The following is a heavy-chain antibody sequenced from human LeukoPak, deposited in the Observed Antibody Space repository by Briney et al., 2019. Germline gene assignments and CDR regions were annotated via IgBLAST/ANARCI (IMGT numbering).Heavy chain of an antibody. CDR3: ATEMAAMVY. CDR1: GFTFSSYW. CDR2: INSDGSST. Sequence: GGSLRLSCAASGFTFSSYWMHWVRQAPGKGLVWVSHINSDGSSTSYANSVKGRFTISRDNAKNTLYLQMNSLRAEDTAVYYCATEMAAMVYWGQGTLVTVSS. J-gene: IGHJ4*02. D-gene: IGHD5-24*01. V-gene: IGHV3-74*01.